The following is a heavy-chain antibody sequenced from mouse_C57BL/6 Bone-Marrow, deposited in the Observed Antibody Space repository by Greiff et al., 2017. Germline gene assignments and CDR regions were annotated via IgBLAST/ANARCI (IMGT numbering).Heavy chain of an antibody. D-gene: IGHD2-4*01. CDR1: GYTFTSYW. J-gene: IGHJ3*01. Sequence: VQLQQPGAELVMPGALVKLSCKASGYTFTSYWMHWVKQRPGQGLEWIGEIDPSDSYTNYNQKFKGKSTLTVDKSSSTAYMQLSSLTSEDSAVYYCAREEIYYDYGFAYWGQGTLVTVSA. CDR2: IDPSDSYT. CDR3: AREEIYYDYGFAY. V-gene: IGHV1-69*01.